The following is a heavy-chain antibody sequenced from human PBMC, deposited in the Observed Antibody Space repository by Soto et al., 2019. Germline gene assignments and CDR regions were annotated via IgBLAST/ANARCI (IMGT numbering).Heavy chain of an antibody. CDR1: GFTFSSYA. J-gene: IGHJ4*02. CDR3: ARDLWGYGIDY. CDR2: ISYDGSNK. V-gene: IGHV3-30-3*01. D-gene: IGHD5-18*01. Sequence: QVRLVESGGGVVQPGRSLRLSCAASGFTFSSYAMHWVRQAPGKGLEWVAVISYDGSNKYYADSVRGRFTISRDNSKNTLYLQMNSLRAEDTAVYYCARDLWGYGIDYWGQGTLVTVSS.